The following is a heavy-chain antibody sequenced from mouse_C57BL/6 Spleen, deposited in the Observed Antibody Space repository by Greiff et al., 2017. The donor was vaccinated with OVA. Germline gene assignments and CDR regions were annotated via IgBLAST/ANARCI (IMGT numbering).Heavy chain of an antibody. CDR2: ISSGSSTI. CDR3: ARGATVVEDAMDY. J-gene: IGHJ4*01. CDR1: GFTFSDYG. Sequence: EVKLEESGGGLVKPGGSLKLSCAASGFTFSDYGMHWVRQAPEKGLEWVAYISSGSSTIYYADTVKGRFTISRDNAKNTLFLQMTSLRSEDTAMYYCARGATVVEDAMDYWGQGTSVTVSS. D-gene: IGHD1-1*01. V-gene: IGHV5-17*01.